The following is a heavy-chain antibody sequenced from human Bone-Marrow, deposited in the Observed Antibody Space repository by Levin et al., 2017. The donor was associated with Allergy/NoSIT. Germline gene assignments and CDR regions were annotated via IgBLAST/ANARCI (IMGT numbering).Heavy chain of an antibody. Sequence: GESLKISCKGSGYTFSTSWVHWVRQMPGRGLEWMGIIYFGDSDTRYSPSFQGHVTISVDKSITTAYLQWSSLKASDTATYYCARHTPDGFDIWGQGTMVSVSS. CDR1: GYTFSTSW. J-gene: IGHJ3*02. V-gene: IGHV5-51*01. CDR2: IYFGDSDT. CDR3: ARHTPDGFDI. D-gene: IGHD2-15*01.